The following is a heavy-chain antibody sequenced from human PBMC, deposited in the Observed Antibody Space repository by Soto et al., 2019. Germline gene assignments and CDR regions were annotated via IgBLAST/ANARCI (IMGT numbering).Heavy chain of an antibody. CDR1: GYTFTSYA. CDR2: INAGNGNT. Sequence: ASVKVSCKASGYTFTSYAMHWVRQAPGQRLEWMGWINAGNGNTKYSQKFQGRVTITRDTSASTAYMELSSLRSEDTAVYYCARDRYPGYSSGWYGAFDYWGQGTLVTVSS. D-gene: IGHD6-19*01. CDR3: ARDRYPGYSSGWYGAFDY. V-gene: IGHV1-3*01. J-gene: IGHJ4*02.